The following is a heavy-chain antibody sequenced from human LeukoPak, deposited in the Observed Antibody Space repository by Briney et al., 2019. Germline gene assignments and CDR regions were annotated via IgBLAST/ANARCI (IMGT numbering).Heavy chain of an antibody. D-gene: IGHD6-6*01. CDR3: ARVYSSSSGRALDY. Sequence: PGGSLRLSCAASGFTFSSYWMSWVRQAPGKGLEWVANIKQDGNEKYYVDSVKGRFIISRDNAKNSLYLQMNSLSAEDTAVYYCARVYSSSSGRALDYWGQGTLVTVSS. V-gene: IGHV3-7*01. CDR1: GFTFSSYW. J-gene: IGHJ4*02. CDR2: IKQDGNEK.